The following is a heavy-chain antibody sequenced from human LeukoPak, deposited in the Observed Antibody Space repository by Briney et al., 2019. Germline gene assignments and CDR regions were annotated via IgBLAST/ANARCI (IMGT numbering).Heavy chain of an antibody. Sequence: GGSLRLSCAASGFTFSDYYMSWIRQAPGKGLEWVSYISSSGSTIYYADSVKGRFTISRDNAKNSLYLQMNSLRAEDTAVYYCAREGLITIFGVVNGAFDIWGQGTMVTVSS. CDR1: GFTFSDYY. J-gene: IGHJ3*02. CDR2: ISSSGSTI. CDR3: AREGLITIFGVVNGAFDI. V-gene: IGHV3-11*01. D-gene: IGHD3-3*01.